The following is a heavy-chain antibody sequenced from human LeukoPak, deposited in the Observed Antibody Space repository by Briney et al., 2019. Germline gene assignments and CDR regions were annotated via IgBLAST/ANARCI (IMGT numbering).Heavy chain of an antibody. CDR1: GGSFSGYY. CDR2: INHSGST. D-gene: IGHD1-26*01. V-gene: IGHV4-34*01. J-gene: IGHJ4*02. Sequence: PSETLSLTCAVYGGSFSGYYWSWIRQPPGKGLEWIGEINHSGSTNYNPSLKSRVTISVDTSKNQFSLKLSSVTAADTAVYYCATGVRPTTRWGQGTLVTVSS. CDR3: ATGVRPTTR.